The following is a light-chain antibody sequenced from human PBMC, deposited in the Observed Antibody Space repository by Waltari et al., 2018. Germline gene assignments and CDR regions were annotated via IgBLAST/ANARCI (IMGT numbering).Light chain of an antibody. CDR1: SLRSYY. CDR3: NSRDSSGNLRV. CDR2: GKN. J-gene: IGLJ3*02. V-gene: IGLV3-19*01. Sequence: SSELTQDPAVSVALGQTVRITCQGDSLRSYYASWYQQKPGQAPVLVIYGKNNRPSGIRDRFAGSSSGNTASLTITGAQAEDEADYYCNSRDSSGNLRVFGGGTKLTVL.